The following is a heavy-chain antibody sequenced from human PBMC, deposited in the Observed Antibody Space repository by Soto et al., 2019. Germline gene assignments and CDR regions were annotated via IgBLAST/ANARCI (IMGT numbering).Heavy chain of an antibody. CDR2: IYPGDSDT. CDR1: GYSFTSYW. CDR3: ARSGDSSSWYLNAFDI. D-gene: IGHD6-13*01. Sequence: GESLKISCKGSGYSFTSYWIGWVRQMPGKGLEWMGIIYPGDSDTRYSPSFQGQVTISADKSISTAYLQWSSLKASDTAMYYCARSGDSSSWYLNAFDIWGQGTMVTVSS. J-gene: IGHJ3*02. V-gene: IGHV5-51*01.